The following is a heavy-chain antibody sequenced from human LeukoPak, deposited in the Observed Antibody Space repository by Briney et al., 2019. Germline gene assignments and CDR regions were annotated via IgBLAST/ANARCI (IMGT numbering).Heavy chain of an antibody. J-gene: IGHJ4*02. Sequence: GGSLRLSCAASGFTFSSCWMSWVRQAPGKGLEWVANIKQDGSEKYYVDSVKGRFTISRDNAKNSLYLQMNSLRAEDTAVYYCARDRYDILTGYLVFDYWGQGTLVTVSS. CDR1: GFTFSSCW. CDR2: IKQDGSEK. V-gene: IGHV3-7*01. D-gene: IGHD3-9*01. CDR3: ARDRYDILTGYLVFDY.